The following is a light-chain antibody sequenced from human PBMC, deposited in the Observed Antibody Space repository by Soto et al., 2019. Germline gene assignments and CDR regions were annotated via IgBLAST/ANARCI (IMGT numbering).Light chain of an antibody. Sequence: DIQLTQSPSFLSASVGDRVTITCRASQAISNYLAWYQQKPGKAPRLLIYGAFTLQSGVPSRFRGSESGAEFTLTINSRQREVFATYFCQQLNVTPPPTLGGGTKVDIK. J-gene: IGKJ4*01. V-gene: IGKV1-9*01. CDR2: GAF. CDR1: QAISNY. CDR3: QQLNVTPPPT.